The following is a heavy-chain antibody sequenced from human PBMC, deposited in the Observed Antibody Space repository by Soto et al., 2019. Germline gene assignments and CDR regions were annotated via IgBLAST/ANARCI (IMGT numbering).Heavy chain of an antibody. J-gene: IGHJ3*01. CDR1: GFTFSSSE. CDR3: ARRGSR. CDR2: IHPGGQNI. Sequence: ESGGGLVQPGGSLRLSCAASGFTFSSSEMYWVRQAPGKGLEWISYIHPGGQNIFYAESVKGRFTISRDNAKHSVYLQMNSLRAEDTAVYYCARRGSRWGRGTKVTVSS. D-gene: IGHD2-15*01. V-gene: IGHV3-48*03.